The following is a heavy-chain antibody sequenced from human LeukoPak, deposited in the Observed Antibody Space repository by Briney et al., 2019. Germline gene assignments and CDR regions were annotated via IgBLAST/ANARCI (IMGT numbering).Heavy chain of an antibody. Sequence: ASVKPSCTASGYTFTSYGISWVRQAPGQGLEWMGWINPNSGGTNYAQKFQGRVTMTRDTSISTAYMELSRLRSDDTAVYYCAITEPPVSGWGQGTLVTVSS. J-gene: IGHJ4*02. CDR3: AITEPPVSG. D-gene: IGHD3-10*01. V-gene: IGHV1-2*02. CDR2: INPNSGGT. CDR1: GYTFTSYG.